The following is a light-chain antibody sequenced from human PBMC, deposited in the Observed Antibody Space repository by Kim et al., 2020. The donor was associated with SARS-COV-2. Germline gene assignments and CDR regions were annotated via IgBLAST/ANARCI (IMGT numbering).Light chain of an antibody. CDR2: EAS. J-gene: IGKJ5*01. V-gene: IGKV1-13*02. CDR3: QQFNTFPIG. Sequence: IQLTQSPSSLSASIGDRVIITCRATQGLNSALAWYQQRPGKAPKLLIYEASNLQSGVPSRFSGSGSGTDFTLTISSLQPEDSGTYFCQQFNTFPIGFGQGTRLDIK. CDR1: QGLNSA.